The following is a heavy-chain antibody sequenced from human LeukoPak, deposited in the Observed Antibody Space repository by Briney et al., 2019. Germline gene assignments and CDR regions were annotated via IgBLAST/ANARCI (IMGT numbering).Heavy chain of an antibody. CDR2: IDYSGST. J-gene: IGHJ4*02. CDR1: GGSIRSGDYF. Sequence: SSETLSLTCTVSGGSIRSGDYFWTWIRQPPGKGLERIGYIDYSGSTYYNPSLKSRLTISLDTSKNQFSLKLTSVTAADTAVYSCARSYPPGSGSYVDYWGQGTLVTVSS. CDR3: ARSYPPGSGSYVDY. D-gene: IGHD3-10*01. V-gene: IGHV4-30-4*01.